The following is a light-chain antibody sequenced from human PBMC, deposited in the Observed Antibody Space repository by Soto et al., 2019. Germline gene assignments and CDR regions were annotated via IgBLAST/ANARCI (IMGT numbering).Light chain of an antibody. CDR3: QQYGSSLPFT. CDR1: PSVSSSY. J-gene: IGKJ3*01. Sequence: IVLTQSPGPLSLSPGERATLSCRASPSVSSSYLAWYQQKPGQAPRLLIYGASSRATGIPDRFSGSGSGTDFTLTISRLEPEDFAVYYCQQYGSSLPFTFGPGTKVYSK. V-gene: IGKV3-20*01. CDR2: GAS.